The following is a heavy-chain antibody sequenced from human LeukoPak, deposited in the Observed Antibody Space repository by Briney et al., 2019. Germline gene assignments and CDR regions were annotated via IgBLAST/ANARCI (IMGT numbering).Heavy chain of an antibody. D-gene: IGHD5-18*01. CDR3: ARADTRLPDH. CDR1: GGSIIPYF. J-gene: IGHJ5*02. CDR2: NYYSGRT. V-gene: IGHV4-59*01. Sequence: PSETLSLTCTVSGGSIIPYFWNWFRQPPGKGLEWIGYNYYSGRTNYNPSLKSRVTISVDTSKNQFSLKLTSVTAADTAVDYCARADTRLPDHWGQGTLVIVSS.